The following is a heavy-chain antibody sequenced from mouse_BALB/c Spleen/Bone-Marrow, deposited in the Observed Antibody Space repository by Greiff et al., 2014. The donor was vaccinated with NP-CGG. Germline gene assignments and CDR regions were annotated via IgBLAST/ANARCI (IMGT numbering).Heavy chain of an antibody. CDR3: ARRLLYYFDY. D-gene: IGHD1-2*01. CDR1: GYTFSTYW. J-gene: IGHJ2*01. CDR2: ILPGSGST. Sequence: QVQLKQSGAELMKPGASVKISCKATGYTFSTYWIEWVKQRPGHGLEWIGEILPGSGSTNYNEKFKGKATFTADTSSNTAYMRLSSLTSEDSAVYYCARRLLYYFDYWGQGTTLTVSS. V-gene: IGHV1-9*01.